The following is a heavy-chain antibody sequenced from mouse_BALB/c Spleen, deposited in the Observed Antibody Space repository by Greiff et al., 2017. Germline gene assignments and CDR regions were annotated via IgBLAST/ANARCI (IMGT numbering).Heavy chain of an antibody. Sequence: EVKLEESGGGLVQPGGSLKLSCAASGFTFSSYGMSWVRQTPDKRLELVATINSNGGSTYYPDSVKGRFTISRDNAKNTLYLQMSSLKSEDTAMYYCARAPYGNYAWFAYGGQGTLVTVSA. J-gene: IGHJ3*01. CDR2: INSNGGST. CDR1: GFTFSSYG. V-gene: IGHV5-6-3*01. CDR3: ARAPYGNYAWFAY. D-gene: IGHD2-1*01.